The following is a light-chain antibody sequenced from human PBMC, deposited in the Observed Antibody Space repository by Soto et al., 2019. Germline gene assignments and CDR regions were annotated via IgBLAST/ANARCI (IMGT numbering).Light chain of an antibody. J-gene: IGLJ2*01. V-gene: IGLV2-14*01. CDR2: EVN. CDR1: SSDVGGYKY. CDR3: GSFTSTSTLEI. Sequence: QSALTQPASVSGSPGQSITISCTGTSSDVGGYKYVSWYQQYPGKAPKLLIYEVNNRPSGVSTRFSGSKSGNTASLTISGLQAEDEADYYCGSFTSTSTLEIFGGGTKLTVL.